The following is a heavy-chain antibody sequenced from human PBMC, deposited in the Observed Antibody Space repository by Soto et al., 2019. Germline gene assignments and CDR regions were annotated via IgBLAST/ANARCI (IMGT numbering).Heavy chain of an antibody. V-gene: IGHV3-23*01. Sequence: DVQLLEAGGGLVQPGGSLRLSCAASGFSFTDYGMSWVHQAPGKGLEWLSAIIGNGDTAYYADSVRGRFTISRDNSKNTVYLQLNDLGAGDTAIYYCAKDYDYGDSLPFDYWGQGTLVTVSS. CDR1: GFSFTDYG. CDR3: AKDYDYGDSLPFDY. J-gene: IGHJ4*02. CDR2: IIGNGDTA. D-gene: IGHD4-17*01.